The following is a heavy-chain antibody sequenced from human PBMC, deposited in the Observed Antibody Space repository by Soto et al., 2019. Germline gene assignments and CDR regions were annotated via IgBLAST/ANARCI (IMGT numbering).Heavy chain of an antibody. J-gene: IGHJ6*02. CDR1: GGTFSSYA. D-gene: IGHD1-1*01. CDR3: ARDESGQTKNYYYYGMDV. Sequence: SVKVSCKASGGTFSSYAISLVRQAPGQGLEWMGGIIPIFGTANYAQKFQGRVTITADESTSTAYMELSSLRSEDTAVYYCARDESGQTKNYYYYGMDVWGQGTTVTVSS. CDR2: IIPIFGTA. V-gene: IGHV1-69*13.